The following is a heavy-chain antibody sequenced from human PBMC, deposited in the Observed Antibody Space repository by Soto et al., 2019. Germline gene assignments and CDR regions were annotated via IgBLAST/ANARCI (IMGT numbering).Heavy chain of an antibody. CDR3: TGSMSFAFDI. Sequence: EVQLVESGGGLVQPGGSLRLSCAASGFSLMDSVIHWVRQVSGKGLEWVGRITSTADTYATAYTASVKGRFTVSRDDSKNTAYLQMNSLKTEDTAVYYCTGSMSFAFDIWGQGTMVHVSS. CDR1: GFSLMDSV. CDR2: ITSTADTYAT. V-gene: IGHV3-73*01. J-gene: IGHJ3*02.